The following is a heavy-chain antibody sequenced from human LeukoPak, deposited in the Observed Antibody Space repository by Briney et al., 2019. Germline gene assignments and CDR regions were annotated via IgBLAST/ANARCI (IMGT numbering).Heavy chain of an antibody. Sequence: GESLKISCKGSGCSFTSYWIGWVRQMPGKGLEWMGIIYPGDSDTRYSPSFQGQVTISADKSISTAYLQWSSLKASDTAMYYCARTVSMDHSDNNWFDPWGQGTLVTVSS. CDR3: ARTVSMDHSDNNWFDP. CDR1: GCSFTSYW. J-gene: IGHJ5*02. CDR2: IYPGDSDT. V-gene: IGHV5-51*01. D-gene: IGHD3/OR15-3a*01.